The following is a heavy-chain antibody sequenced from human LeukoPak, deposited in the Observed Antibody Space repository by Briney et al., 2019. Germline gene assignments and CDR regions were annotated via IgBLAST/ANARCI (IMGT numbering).Heavy chain of an antibody. J-gene: IGHJ4*02. CDR3: ARDPQGTGTTFDY. CDR2: IYHSGST. Sequence: PSQTLSLTCTVSGGSISSGGYYWSWIRQPPGKGLEWIGYIYHSGSTYYNPSLKSRVTISLDRSKNQFSLRLSSVTAADTAVYYCARDPQGTGTTFDYWGQGTLVTVSS. D-gene: IGHD1-7*01. V-gene: IGHV4-30-2*01. CDR1: GGSISSGGYY.